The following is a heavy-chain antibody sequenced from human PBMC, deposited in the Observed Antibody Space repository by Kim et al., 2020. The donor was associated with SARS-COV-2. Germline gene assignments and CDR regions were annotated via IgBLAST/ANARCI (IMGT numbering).Heavy chain of an antibody. CDR3: ARDTGGRLDY. Sequence: TIYYADSVKGRFTISRDNAKNSLYLQMNSLRAEDTAVYYCARDTGGRLDYWGQGTLVTVSS. J-gene: IGHJ4*02. CDR2: TI. V-gene: IGHV3-11*01.